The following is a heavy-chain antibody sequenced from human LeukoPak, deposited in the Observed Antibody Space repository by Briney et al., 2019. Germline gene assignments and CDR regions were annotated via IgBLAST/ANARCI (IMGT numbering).Heavy chain of an antibody. CDR2: ISGGGDST. J-gene: IGHJ4*02. D-gene: IGHD1-26*01. Sequence: GGSLRLSCAASGFTFSSYSMNWVRQAPGKGLEWVSTISGGGDSTYYADSVKGRFTISRDNSKNTLYLQVNSLRAEDTAVYYCAKGGKWDVTPFDYWGQGTLVTVSS. CDR3: AKGGKWDVTPFDY. CDR1: GFTFSSYS. V-gene: IGHV3-23*01.